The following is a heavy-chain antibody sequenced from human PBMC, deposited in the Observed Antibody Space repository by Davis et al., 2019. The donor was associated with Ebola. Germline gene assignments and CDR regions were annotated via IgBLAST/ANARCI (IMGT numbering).Heavy chain of an antibody. Sequence: GESLKISCAASGFSFSTFSMHWVRQAPGKGLEWVSSIDTGTSYIIYADSVKGRFTISRDNADNALDLQMNSLRAEDTAVYYCASLQCGGDCGRNDYWGQGTLVTVSS. D-gene: IGHD2-21*02. J-gene: IGHJ4*02. CDR1: GFSFSTFS. CDR2: IDTGTSYI. V-gene: IGHV3-21*01. CDR3: ASLQCGGDCGRNDY.